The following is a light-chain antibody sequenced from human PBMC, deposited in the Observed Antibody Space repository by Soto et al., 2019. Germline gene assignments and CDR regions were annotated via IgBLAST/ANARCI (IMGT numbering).Light chain of an antibody. V-gene: IGKV2-40*01. J-gene: IGKJ4*01. CDR3: MQRIRFPLT. CDR2: TVS. Sequence: DFVMTQSPVSLSVTPGEPASISCRSIDIVLDSDDGITYLDWFLQKPGQSPQLLIYTVSYRASGVPDRFSGSGSGTDFTLKISRVEAEDVGVYYCMQRIRFPLTFGGGTKVDIK. CDR1: DIVLDSDDGITY.